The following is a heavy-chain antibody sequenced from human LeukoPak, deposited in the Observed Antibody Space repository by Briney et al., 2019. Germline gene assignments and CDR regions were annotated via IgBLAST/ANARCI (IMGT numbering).Heavy chain of an antibody. Sequence: ASGKVSCTASGYTFTSYGISWVRQAPGQGLEWMGWISAYNGNTNYAPKLQGRVTMTTDTSTSTAYMELRSLRSDDTAVYYCARVLLSHLRYFDLWGRGTLVTVSS. CDR2: ISAYNGNT. V-gene: IGHV1-18*01. CDR1: GYTFTSYG. CDR3: ARVLLSHLRYFDL. J-gene: IGHJ2*01.